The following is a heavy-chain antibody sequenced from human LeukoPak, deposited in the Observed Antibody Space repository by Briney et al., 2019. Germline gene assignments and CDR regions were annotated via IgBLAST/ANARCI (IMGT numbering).Heavy chain of an antibody. CDR3: ARRSKAGMDY. Sequence: SETLSLTCTVSGGSISSSSYCWGWIRQPPGKGLEWIGSIYYSGSTYYNPSLKSRVTISVDTSKNQFSLKLSSATAADTAVYYCARRSKAGMDYWGQGTLVTVSS. V-gene: IGHV4-39*01. D-gene: IGHD6-19*01. J-gene: IGHJ4*02. CDR2: IYYSGST. CDR1: GGSISSSSYC.